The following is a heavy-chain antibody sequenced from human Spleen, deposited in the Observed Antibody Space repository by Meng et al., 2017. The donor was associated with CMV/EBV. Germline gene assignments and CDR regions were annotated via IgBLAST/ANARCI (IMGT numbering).Heavy chain of an antibody. CDR2: ISYDGSNE. J-gene: IGHJ6*02. CDR3: ARGWSTYMDV. V-gene: IGHV3-30-3*01. CDR1: GFIFSTHS. D-gene: IGHD2-15*01. Sequence: GGSLRLSCAASGFIFSTHSMHWVRQAPGKGLEWVSIISYDGSNEYYADSVKGRFTISRDNSKSTLYLQMNSLRAEETAVYYCARGWSTYMDVWGQGTTVTVSS.